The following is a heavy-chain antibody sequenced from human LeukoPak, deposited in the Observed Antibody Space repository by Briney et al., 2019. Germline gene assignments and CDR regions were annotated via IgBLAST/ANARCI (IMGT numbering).Heavy chain of an antibody. Sequence: SETLSLTCTVSGGSISSSSYYWGWIRQPPGKGLEWIGSIYYSGSTYYNPSLKSRVTISVDTSKNQFSLKLSSVTAADTAVYYCAREVTMVRGPLGYWGQGALVTVSS. CDR2: IYYSGST. J-gene: IGHJ4*02. V-gene: IGHV4-39*07. CDR3: AREVTMVRGPLGY. CDR1: GGSISSSSYY. D-gene: IGHD3-10*01.